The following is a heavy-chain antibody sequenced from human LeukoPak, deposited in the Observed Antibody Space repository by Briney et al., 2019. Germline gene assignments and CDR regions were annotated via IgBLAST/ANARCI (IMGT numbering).Heavy chain of an antibody. D-gene: IGHD5-24*01. Sequence: GASVKVSCKASGGTFSSYAISWVRQAPGQGLEWMGGIIPIFGTANYAQKFQGRVTITADKSTSTAYMELSSLRSEDTAVYYCARVRDGYNSGYYMDVWGKGTTVTVSS. CDR3: ARVRDGYNSGYYMDV. CDR1: GGTFSSYA. CDR2: IIPIFGTA. J-gene: IGHJ6*03. V-gene: IGHV1-69*06.